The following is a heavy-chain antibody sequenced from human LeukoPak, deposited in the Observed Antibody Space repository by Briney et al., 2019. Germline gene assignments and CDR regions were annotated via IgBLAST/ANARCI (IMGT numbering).Heavy chain of an antibody. Sequence: PSETLSLTCNVSGFSVHTSHWHWIRQRPGKGLEWIGCLSYTGKTDYNPSLKSRVSISLGSSNNHFPLKLTSVTAADTAVYYCSYGYLEPFHHWGQGILVTVSS. CDR2: LSYTGKT. J-gene: IGHJ4*02. V-gene: IGHV4-59*02. D-gene: IGHD6-25*01. CDR1: GFSVHTSH. CDR3: SYGYLEPFHH.